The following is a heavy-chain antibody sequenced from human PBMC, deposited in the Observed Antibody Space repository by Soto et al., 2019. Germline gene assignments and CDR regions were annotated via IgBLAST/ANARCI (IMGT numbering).Heavy chain of an antibody. CDR3: ARDVSPGSSGYYFDAFDI. J-gene: IGHJ3*02. Sequence: EVQLVESGGGLVQPGGSLRLSCAASGFALGDYWMTWVRQAPGKGLEWVANIKKDGSKKSYLDSVRGRFTISRDNTENSLFLQMNSLRAEDTALYYCARDVSPGSSGYYFDAFDIWGQGTTVTVSS. CDR2: IKKDGSKK. V-gene: IGHV3-7*05. D-gene: IGHD6-25*01. CDR1: GFALGDYW.